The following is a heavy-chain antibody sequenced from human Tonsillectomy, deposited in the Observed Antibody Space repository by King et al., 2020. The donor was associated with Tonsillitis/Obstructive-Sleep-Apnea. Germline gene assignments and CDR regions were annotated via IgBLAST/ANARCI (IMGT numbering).Heavy chain of an antibody. CDR1: GFTFSNAW. V-gene: IGHV3-15*01. J-gene: IGHJ4*02. CDR2: IKSNTDGGTT. D-gene: IGHD2-2*01. CDR3: TTLMGYCSSTSCSGY. Sequence: VQLVESGGGLVKPGGSLRLSFAASGFTFSNAWMTWVRQAPGKGLEWVGRIKSNTDGGTTDYAAPVKGSCTISREDSKNPLDLQMNSLKTEDTAVYYCTTLMGYCSSTSCSGYWGQGTLVTVSS.